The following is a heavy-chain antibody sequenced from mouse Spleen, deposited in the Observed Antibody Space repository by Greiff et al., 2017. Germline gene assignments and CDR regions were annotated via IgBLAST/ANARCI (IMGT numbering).Heavy chain of an antibody. J-gene: IGHJ4*01. V-gene: IGHV1-18*01. D-gene: IGHD2-3*01. Sequence: VQLQQSGPELVKPGASVKIPCKASGYTFTDYNMDWVKQSHGKSLEWIGDINPNNGGTIYNQKFKGKATLTVDKSSSTAYMELRSLTSEDTAVYYCARSHDGLDYAMDYWGQGTSVTVSS. CDR2: INPNNGGT. CDR1: GYTFTDYN. CDR3: ARSHDGLDYAMDY.